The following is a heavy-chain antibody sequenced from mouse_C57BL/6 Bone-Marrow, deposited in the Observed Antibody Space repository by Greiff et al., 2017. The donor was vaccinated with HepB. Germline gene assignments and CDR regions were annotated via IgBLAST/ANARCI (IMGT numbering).Heavy chain of an antibody. V-gene: IGHV1-72*01. CDR3: ARSLTGTEGYFDV. CDR1: GYTFTSYW. CDR2: IDPNSGGT. Sequence: QVQLQQPGAELVKPGASVKLSCKASGYTFTSYWMHWVKQRPGRGLEWIGRIDPNSGGTKYNEKFKSKATLTVDKPSSTAYIQLSSLTSEDSAVYYCARSLTGTEGYFDVWGTGTTVTVSS. D-gene: IGHD4-1*01. J-gene: IGHJ1*03.